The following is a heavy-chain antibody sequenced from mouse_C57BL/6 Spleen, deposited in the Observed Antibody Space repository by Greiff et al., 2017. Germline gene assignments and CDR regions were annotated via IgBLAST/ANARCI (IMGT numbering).Heavy chain of an antibody. Sequence: VQLQQPGAELVMPGASVKLSCKASGYTFTSYWMHWVKQRPGQGLEWIGEIDPSDSYTNYNQKFKGKSTLTVDKSSSTAYMQLSSLTSEDSAVYYCARSTGTSYFDYWGQGTTRTVSS. CDR2: IDPSDSYT. D-gene: IGHD4-1*02. V-gene: IGHV1-69*01. CDR1: GYTFTSYW. CDR3: ARSTGTSYFDY. J-gene: IGHJ2*01.